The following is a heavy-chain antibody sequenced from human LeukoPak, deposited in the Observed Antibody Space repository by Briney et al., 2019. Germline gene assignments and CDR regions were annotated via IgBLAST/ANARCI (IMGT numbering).Heavy chain of an antibody. J-gene: IGHJ4*02. CDR1: GYTFTGYY. V-gene: IGHV1-2*06. CDR2: INPNSGGT. Sequence: ASVKVSCKASGYTFTGYYMHLVRQAPGQGLEWMGRINPNSGGTNYAQKFQGRVTMTRDTSISTAYMELSRLRSDDTAVYYCARASIRDYSLIPDYFEYWGQGTLVTVSS. CDR3: ARASIRDYSLIPDYFEY. D-gene: IGHD4-11*01.